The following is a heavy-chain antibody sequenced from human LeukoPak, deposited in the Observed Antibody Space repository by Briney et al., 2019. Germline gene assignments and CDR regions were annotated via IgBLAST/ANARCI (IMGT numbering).Heavy chain of an antibody. CDR3: ARDRDLDS. V-gene: IGHV3-30-3*01. D-gene: IGHD5-24*01. CDR1: GFTFNRYA. Sequence: GGSLRLSCAASGFTFNRYAIHWVRQAPGKGPEWVAFISYDGSNKYFADSVKGRFTISRDNSKNTVYLQMDSLRAEDTAVYYCARDRDLDSWGQRTLVTVSS. J-gene: IGHJ4*02. CDR2: ISYDGSNK.